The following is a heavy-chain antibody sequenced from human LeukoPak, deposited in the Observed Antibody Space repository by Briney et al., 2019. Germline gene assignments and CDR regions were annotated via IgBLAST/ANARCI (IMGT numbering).Heavy chain of an antibody. Sequence: PSETLSLTCAVYGGSFSGYYWSWIRQPPGKGLEWIGEINHSGSTNYNPSLKSRVTISVDTSKNQFSLKLSSVTAADTAVYYCARWVGYCSSTSRYMDYWGQGTLVTVSS. CDR2: INHSGST. J-gene: IGHJ4*02. CDR1: GGSFSGYY. CDR3: ARWVGYCSSTSRYMDY. V-gene: IGHV4-34*01. D-gene: IGHD2-2*02.